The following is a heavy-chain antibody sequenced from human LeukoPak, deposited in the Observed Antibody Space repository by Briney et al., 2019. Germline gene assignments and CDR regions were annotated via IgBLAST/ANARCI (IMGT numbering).Heavy chain of an antibody. CDR2: IIPIFGTA. CDR1: GGTFSSYA. CDR3: ARDRGSSWAGDYYYYMDV. D-gene: IGHD6-13*01. V-gene: IGHV1-69*13. J-gene: IGHJ6*03. Sequence: GASVKVSCKASGGTFSSYAISWVRQAPGQGLEWMGGIIPIFGTANYAQKFQGRVTITADESTSTAYMELSSLRSEDTAVYYCARDRGSSWAGDYYYYMDVWGKGTTVTISS.